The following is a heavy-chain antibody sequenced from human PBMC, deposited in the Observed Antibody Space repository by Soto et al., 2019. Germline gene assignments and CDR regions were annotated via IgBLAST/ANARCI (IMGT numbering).Heavy chain of an antibody. V-gene: IGHV1-2*04. Sequence: QVQLVQSGAEVKKPGASVKVSCKASGYTFTGYYMHWVRQAPGQGLEWMGWINPNSGGTNYAQKFQVWVTMTRDTSISTAYMELSRLRSDDTAVYYCARDLTSLGYGDYPRGPFDYWGQGTLVTVSS. J-gene: IGHJ4*02. CDR1: GYTFTGYY. CDR2: INPNSGGT. D-gene: IGHD4-17*01. CDR3: ARDLTSLGYGDYPRGPFDY.